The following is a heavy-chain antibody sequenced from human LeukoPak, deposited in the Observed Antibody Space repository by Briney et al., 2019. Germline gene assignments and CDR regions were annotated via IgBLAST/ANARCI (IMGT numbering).Heavy chain of an antibody. Sequence: PSETLSLTCTVTGGXISSDYWSWIRQPPGKGLEWIGYIYYSGSTNYNPSLKSRVTISVDTSKNQFSLTLSSVTAADTAVYYCARGGLPAALTYFHHWGQGTLVTVSS. CDR1: GGXISSDY. D-gene: IGHD6-13*01. V-gene: IGHV4-59*01. CDR3: ARGGLPAALTYFHH. J-gene: IGHJ1*01. CDR2: IYYSGST.